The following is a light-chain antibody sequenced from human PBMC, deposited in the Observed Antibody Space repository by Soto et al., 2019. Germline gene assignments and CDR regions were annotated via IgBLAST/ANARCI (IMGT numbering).Light chain of an antibody. CDR2: GAS. V-gene: IGKV3-15*01. J-gene: IGKJ2*01. CDR1: QSVSSN. Sequence: EIVMTQSPATLSVSPGERATLSCRASQSVSSNLARYQQKPGQAPRLLIYGASTRATGFPARFSGSGSGTEFTLTISSLQSEDFAVYSCQQYNNWPPANTFGQGTKLEIK. CDR3: QQYNNWPPANT.